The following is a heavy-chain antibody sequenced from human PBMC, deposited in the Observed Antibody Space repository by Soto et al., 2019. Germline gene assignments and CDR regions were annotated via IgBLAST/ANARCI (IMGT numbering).Heavy chain of an antibody. CDR1: GYTFTSYY. Sequence: GASVKVSCKASGYTFTSYYMHWVRQAPGQGLEWMGIINPSGGSTSYAQKFQGRVTMTRDTSTSTVYMELSSLRSEDTAVYYCARADYYDSSGYYSRAVYYFDYWGQGTLVTVS. J-gene: IGHJ4*02. CDR2: INPSGGST. V-gene: IGHV1-46*01. D-gene: IGHD3-22*01. CDR3: ARADYYDSSGYYSRAVYYFDY.